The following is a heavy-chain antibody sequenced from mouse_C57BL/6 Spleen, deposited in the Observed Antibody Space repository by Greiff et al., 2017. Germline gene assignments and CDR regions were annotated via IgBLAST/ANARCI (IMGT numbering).Heavy chain of an antibody. Sequence: VQLQQSGAELVRPGASVKLSCTASGFNIKDDYMHWVKQRPEQGLEWIGWIDPENGDTEYASKFQGKATITADTSSNTAYLQLSSLTSEDTAVYYCTTRGNSDYWGQGTTLTVSS. D-gene: IGHD2-1*01. J-gene: IGHJ2*01. CDR2: IDPENGDT. V-gene: IGHV14-4*01. CDR3: TTRGNSDY. CDR1: GFNIKDDY.